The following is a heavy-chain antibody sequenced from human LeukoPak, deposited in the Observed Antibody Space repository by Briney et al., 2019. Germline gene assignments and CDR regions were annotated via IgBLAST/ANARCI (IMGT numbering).Heavy chain of an antibody. CDR3: ARHLVVPATTYYYYYMDV. J-gene: IGHJ6*03. Sequence: SETLSLTCTVSGDSMSINYYYWGWIRQPPGKGLEWIGTVYFTGSPYYNPSLKSRVTISVDTSETHFSLTLSSVTPADMGVYFCARHLVVPATTYYYYYMDVWGKGTTVTVSS. CDR2: VYFTGSP. D-gene: IGHD2-2*01. CDR1: GDSMSINYYY. V-gene: IGHV4-39*01.